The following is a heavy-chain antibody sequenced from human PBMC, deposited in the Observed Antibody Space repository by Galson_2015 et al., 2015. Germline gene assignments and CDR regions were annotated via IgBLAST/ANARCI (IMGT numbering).Heavy chain of an antibody. CDR3: AKSGYYCDSSDYSSPHDAFEI. J-gene: IGHJ3*02. Sequence: SLRLSCAASGFTFSSYAMSWVRQAPGKGLEWVSSIIGSGGSTYYADSVKGRFTPSRDNSKNTLYLQMNSLRAEDTAVYYCAKSGYYCDSSDYSSPHDAFEIWGQGTMVTVSS. V-gene: IGHV3-23*01. CDR1: GFTFSSYA. D-gene: IGHD3-22*01. CDR2: IIGSGGST.